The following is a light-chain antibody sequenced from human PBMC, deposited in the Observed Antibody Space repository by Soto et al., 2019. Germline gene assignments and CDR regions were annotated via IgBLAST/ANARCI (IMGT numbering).Light chain of an antibody. V-gene: IGLV1-44*01. CDR2: SNN. Sequence: QSVLTQSPSASWTPGQRVTISCSGSSSNIGSNPVNWYQHLPGTAPKLLIYSNNQRPSGVPDRFSGSKSGTSASLAVSGLQSDDEADYYCAAWDGSLNTYVFGIGTKVTVL. CDR1: SSNIGSNP. CDR3: AAWDGSLNTYV. J-gene: IGLJ1*01.